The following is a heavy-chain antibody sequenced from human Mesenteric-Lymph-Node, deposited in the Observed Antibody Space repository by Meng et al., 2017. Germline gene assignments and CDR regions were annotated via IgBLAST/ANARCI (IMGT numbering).Heavy chain of an antibody. CDR2: FHYTGNT. CDR1: GGSLSDSQ. Sequence: SETLSLTCAVYGGSLSDSQWSWIRQAPGKGLEWIGTFHYTGNTDYNPSLKSRVTISLDVSKNQLSLKLTSVSAADTAVYYCARDHGIYYWFYYWGPGTLVTVSS. D-gene: IGHD2-8*01. V-gene: IGHV4-34*01. CDR3: ARDHGIYYWFYY. J-gene: IGHJ4*02.